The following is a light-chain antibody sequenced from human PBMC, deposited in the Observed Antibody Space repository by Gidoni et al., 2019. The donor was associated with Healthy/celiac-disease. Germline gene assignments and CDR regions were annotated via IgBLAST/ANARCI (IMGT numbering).Light chain of an antibody. CDR2: DAS. V-gene: IGKV1-33*01. CDR1: QDISNY. CDR3: QQYDNLPLT. J-gene: IGKJ4*01. Sequence: DTQMTQSQSSLSASVGDRVTITCQASQDISNYLNWYQQKPGKAPKLLIYDASNLETGVPSRFSGSGSGTDFTFTISSLQPEDIATYYCQQYDNLPLTFGGGIKVEIK.